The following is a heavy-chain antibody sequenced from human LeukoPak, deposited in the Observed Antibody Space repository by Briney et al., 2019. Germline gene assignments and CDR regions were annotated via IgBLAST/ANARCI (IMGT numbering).Heavy chain of an antibody. CDR3: VSGFLQWLY. D-gene: IGHD3-3*01. V-gene: IGHV3-7*01. CDR2: TNPDGSIK. Sequence: GGSLRLCCAASGFIFGGYWMSWARQAPGRGLEWVANTNPDGSIKYYVDSVNGRFTISRDNAKNSLYLQMNSLRAEDTAVYYCVSGFLQWLYWGQGTLVTVSS. CDR1: GFIFGGYW. J-gene: IGHJ4*02.